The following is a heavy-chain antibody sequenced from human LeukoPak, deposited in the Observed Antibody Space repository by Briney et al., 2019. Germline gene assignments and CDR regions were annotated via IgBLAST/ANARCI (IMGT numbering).Heavy chain of an antibody. CDR3: AKGSPPLQLLDYFDY. D-gene: IGHD2-2*01. V-gene: IGHV3-23*01. CDR2: ISGSGGST. J-gene: IGHJ4*02. Sequence: QPGGSLRLSCAASGFIFSSYAMSWVRQAPGKGLEWVSAISGSGGSTYYADSVKGRFTISRDNSKHTLYLQMNSLRAEHTAVYYCAKGSPPLQLLDYFDYWGQGTLVTVSS. CDR1: GFIFSSYA.